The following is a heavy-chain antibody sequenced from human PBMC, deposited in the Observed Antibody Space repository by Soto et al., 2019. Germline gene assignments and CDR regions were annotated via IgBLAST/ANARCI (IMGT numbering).Heavy chain of an antibody. Sequence: PGGSLRLSCAASGFTFGSYGIHWVRQAPGKGLEWVAAISFDGGNQYYADSVKGRFSISRDDYKKTVSLQMNSLRAEDTALYHCAKDLVGGNWPSYYYGMDVWGLGTTVTVS. D-gene: IGHD1-20*01. J-gene: IGHJ6*01. CDR3: AKDLVGGNWPSYYYGMDV. CDR1: GFTFGSYG. CDR2: ISFDGGNQ. V-gene: IGHV3-30*18.